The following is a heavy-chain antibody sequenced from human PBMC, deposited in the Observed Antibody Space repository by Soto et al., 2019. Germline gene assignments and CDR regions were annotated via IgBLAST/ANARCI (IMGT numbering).Heavy chain of an antibody. Sequence: SQTLSLTCAISGDSVSSNSAAWNWIRQSPSRGLEWLGRTYYRSKWYNDYAVSVKSRITINPDTSKNQFSLQLNSVTPEDTAVYYCARDTQSYWNYKYYFDYWGQGTLVTVSS. CDR3: ARDTQSYWNYKYYFDY. D-gene: IGHD1-7*01. CDR2: TYYRSKWYN. CDR1: GDSVSSNSAA. V-gene: IGHV6-1*01. J-gene: IGHJ4*02.